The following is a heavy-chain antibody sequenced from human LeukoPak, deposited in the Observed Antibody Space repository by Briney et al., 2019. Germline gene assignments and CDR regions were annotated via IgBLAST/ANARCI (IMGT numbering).Heavy chain of an antibody. J-gene: IGHJ6*02. CDR2: IKQDGSEK. Sequence: GGSLRLSCAASGFTFSSYWMSWVRQAPGKGLEWVANIKQDGSEKYYVDSVKGRFTISRDNAKNSLYLQMNSLRAEDTAVYYCARVMRSSGYPTYHEYYYYGMDVWGQGTTVTVSS. CDR1: GFTFSSYW. D-gene: IGHD3-22*01. CDR3: ARVMRSSGYPTYHEYYYYGMDV. V-gene: IGHV3-7*01.